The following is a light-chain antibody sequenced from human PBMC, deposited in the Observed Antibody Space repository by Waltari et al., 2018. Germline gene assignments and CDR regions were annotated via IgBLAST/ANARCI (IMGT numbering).Light chain of an antibody. Sequence: NFMLPQPHSVSESPGKTVTIHCTGSSGSIASTYVQWYQQRPGSAPNNVIYEQNQRPPALPVRFSGAIDSSSNSPSLTSAGLKTADDADYNCQPHASSDGVFCGVTKLSVL. J-gene: IGLJ3*02. CDR3: QPHASSDGV. CDR1: SGSIASTY. CDR2: EQN. V-gene: IGLV6-57*02.